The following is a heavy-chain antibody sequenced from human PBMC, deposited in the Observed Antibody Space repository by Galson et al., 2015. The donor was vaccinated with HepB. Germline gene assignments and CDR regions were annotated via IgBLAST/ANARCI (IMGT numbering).Heavy chain of an antibody. CDR2: ISSGGGAI. D-gene: IGHD2-2*01. Sequence: AIRLCCAAAGFTFGTASMNCGRQAPGNGLEWVSFISSGGGAIQYAASVKGRFTISRDNAKNSLYLQMSGLRAEDTALYYCARACSSSTCYPYYYYYMDVWGTGTTVTVSS. V-gene: IGHV3-48*01. CDR3: ARACSSSTCYPYYYYYMDV. CDR1: GFTFGTAS. J-gene: IGHJ6*03.